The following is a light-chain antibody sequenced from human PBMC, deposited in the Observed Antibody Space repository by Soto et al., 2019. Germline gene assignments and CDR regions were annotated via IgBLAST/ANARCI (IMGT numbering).Light chain of an antibody. Sequence: QSALTQPASVSGSPGQSITISCTGTSSDIGAYNYVSWYQQHPGKAPKLIIYEVNNRPSGVSNRFSGSKSGNTASLTISGLQLEDEADYHCSSYTGGSTYWIFGGGTKVTVL. V-gene: IGLV2-14*01. CDR1: SSDIGAYNY. J-gene: IGLJ3*02. CDR3: SSYTGGSTYWI. CDR2: EVN.